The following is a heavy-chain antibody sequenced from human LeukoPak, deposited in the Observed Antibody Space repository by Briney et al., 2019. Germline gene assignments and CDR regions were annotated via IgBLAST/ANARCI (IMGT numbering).Heavy chain of an antibody. CDR3: ARGGGIAVAGNWFNP. CDR1: GYTFTSYD. Sequence: ASVKVSCMASGYTFTSYDINWVRQATGQGLEWMGWMNPTSGNTGYAQKFQGRVTITRNTSISTAYMELSSLRSEDTAVYYCARGGGIAVAGNWFNPWGQGTLVTVSS. J-gene: IGHJ5*02. V-gene: IGHV1-8*03. D-gene: IGHD6-19*01. CDR2: MNPTSGNT.